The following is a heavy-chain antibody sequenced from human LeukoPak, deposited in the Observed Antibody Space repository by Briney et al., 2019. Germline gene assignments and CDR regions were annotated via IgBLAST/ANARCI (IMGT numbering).Heavy chain of an antibody. D-gene: IGHD3-10*01. V-gene: IGHV3-23*01. Sequence: GGSLRLSCAASGFTFSSYAMSWVRQAPGKGLEWVSAITGSGGRAYYADSVQGRFTISRGNSKNSLYLQMNSLRAEDTAVYYCAKDRGPQANYFDYWGQGTLVTVSS. CDR2: ITGSGGRA. CDR1: GFTFSSYA. CDR3: AKDRGPQANYFDY. J-gene: IGHJ4*02.